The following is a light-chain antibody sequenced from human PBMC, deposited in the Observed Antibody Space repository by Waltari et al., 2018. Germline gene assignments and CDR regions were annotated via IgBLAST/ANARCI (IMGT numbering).Light chain of an antibody. Sequence: EIVLTQSPGTMSLSPGERATLSCRARHSLSTTYLAWYQQKPGQAPRLLIYGAPTRASGIPTRFSGSGSGTDFSLTITRVEPEDFAVYYCQQYGTSPSITFGQGTRLEIK. J-gene: IGKJ5*01. CDR3: QQYGTSPSIT. CDR1: HSLSTTY. CDR2: GAP. V-gene: IGKV3-20*01.